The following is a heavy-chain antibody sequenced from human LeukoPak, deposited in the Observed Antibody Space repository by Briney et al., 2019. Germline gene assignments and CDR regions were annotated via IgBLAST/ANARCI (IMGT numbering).Heavy chain of an antibody. V-gene: IGHV3-30*02. CDR2: IRYDGSNK. D-gene: IGHD3-9*01. CDR1: GFTFSSYG. CDR3: AKAKYYDILTGSLPTDY. J-gene: IGHJ4*02. Sequence: GGSLRLSRAASGFTFSSYGMHWVRQAPGKGLEWVAFIRYDGSNKYYADSVKGRFTISRDNSKNTLYLQMNSLRAEDMAVYYCAKAKYYDILTGSLPTDYWGQGTLVTVSS.